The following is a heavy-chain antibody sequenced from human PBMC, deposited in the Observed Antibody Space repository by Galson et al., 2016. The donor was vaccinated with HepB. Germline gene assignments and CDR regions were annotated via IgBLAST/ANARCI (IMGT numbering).Heavy chain of an antibody. Sequence: SLRLSCEASGFTFNKYGMHWVRQAPDKGLEWVAVISYDGRNEYYGDSVKGRFTISRDNSKNSVYLQINSLRAEDTAVYYCAKGWVEWLVQDHFDHWGQGTLVTVSP. V-gene: IGHV3-30*18. CDR2: ISYDGRNE. CDR3: AKGWVEWLVQDHFDH. D-gene: IGHD6-19*01. J-gene: IGHJ4*02. CDR1: GFTFNKYG.